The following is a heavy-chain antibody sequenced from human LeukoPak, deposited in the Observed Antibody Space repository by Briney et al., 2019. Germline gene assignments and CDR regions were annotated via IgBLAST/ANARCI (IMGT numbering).Heavy chain of an antibody. V-gene: IGHV4-38-2*02. CDR1: GYSISSGYY. CDR2: IYHSGST. CDR3: ARLFEGYDYVWGSYRWRGYGDWFDP. D-gene: IGHD3-16*02. J-gene: IGHJ5*02. Sequence: SETLSLTCTVSGYSISSGYYWGWIRQPPGKGLEWIGSIYHSGSTYYNPSLKSRVTISVDTSKNQFSLKLSSVTAADTAVYYCARLFEGYDYVWGSYRWRGYGDWFDPWGQGTLVTVSS.